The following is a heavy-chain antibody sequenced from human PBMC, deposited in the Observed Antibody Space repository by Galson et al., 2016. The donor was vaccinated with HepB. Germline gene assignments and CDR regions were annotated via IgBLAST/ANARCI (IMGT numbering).Heavy chain of an antibody. J-gene: IGHJ4*02. Sequence: SLRLSCAASGFTFSRHSMSWVRQAPGQGLEWVSGTGVAGGPTFYAESVKGRFLISKDMSKTTPSLEMNSLRAEDTAICYCARDRGYFGSAFDYWGLGTLVTVSS. CDR2: TGVAGGPT. CDR1: GFTFSRHS. V-gene: IGHV3-23*01. D-gene: IGHD2/OR15-2a*01. CDR3: ARDRGYFGSAFDY.